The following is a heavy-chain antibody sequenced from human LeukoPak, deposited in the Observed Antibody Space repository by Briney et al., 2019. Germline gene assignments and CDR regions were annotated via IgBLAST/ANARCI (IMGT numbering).Heavy chain of an antibody. V-gene: IGHV1-46*01. CDR1: GYTFTGYY. CDR2: LNPSGGNT. J-gene: IGHJ5*02. Sequence: ASVKVSCKASGYTFTGYYIHRVRQAPGQGLEWMGILNPSGGNTNSAQKLQGRVTMTRDMSTSTVYMELSRLRSEDTAVYYCARGDTENWFDPWGQGTLVTVSS. CDR3: ARGDTENWFDP. D-gene: IGHD2/OR15-2a*01.